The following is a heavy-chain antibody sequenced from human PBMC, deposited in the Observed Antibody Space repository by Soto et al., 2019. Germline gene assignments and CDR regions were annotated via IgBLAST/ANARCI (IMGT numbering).Heavy chain of an antibody. D-gene: IGHD6-19*01. J-gene: IGHJ4*02. CDR2: IYYSGST. CDR1: GGSISSYY. Sequence: QVQLQESGPGLVKPSETLSLTCTVSGGSISSYYWSWIRQPPGKGLEWIGYIYYSGSTNYNPSLKSRVTISVDTSKNQFSLKLSSVTAADTAVYYCARARNGWYLIDYWGQGTLVTVSS. CDR3: ARARNGWYLIDY. V-gene: IGHV4-59*01.